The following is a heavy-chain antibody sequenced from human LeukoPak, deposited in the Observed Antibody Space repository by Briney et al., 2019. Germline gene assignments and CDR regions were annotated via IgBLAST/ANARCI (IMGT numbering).Heavy chain of an antibody. CDR1: GFTFGDYA. Sequence: GRSLRLSCTASGFTFGDYAMSWFRHAPGKGLEWVGFIRGKGSGGSTEYAASVKGRFTISRDDSRSMAYLQMDGLRTDDTAVYYCTRERDYTDEYWGQGTLVTVSS. V-gene: IGHV3-49*03. D-gene: IGHD4-11*01. CDR2: IRGKGSGGST. J-gene: IGHJ4*02. CDR3: TRERDYTDEY.